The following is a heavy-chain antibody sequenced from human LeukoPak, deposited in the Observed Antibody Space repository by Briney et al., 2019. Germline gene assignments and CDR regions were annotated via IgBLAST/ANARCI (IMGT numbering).Heavy chain of an antibody. J-gene: IGHJ4*02. CDR1: GFTFSSYA. D-gene: IGHD3-3*01. V-gene: IGHV3-23*01. Sequence: GGSLRLSCAASGFTFSSYAMSWVRQAPGKGLEWVSAISSSGGSTYYADSVKGRFTGSRDNSKNTLYLQMNSLRAEDTAVYYCAKDSTIFGVANGPLDYWGQGTLVTVSS. CDR2: ISSSGGST. CDR3: AKDSTIFGVANGPLDY.